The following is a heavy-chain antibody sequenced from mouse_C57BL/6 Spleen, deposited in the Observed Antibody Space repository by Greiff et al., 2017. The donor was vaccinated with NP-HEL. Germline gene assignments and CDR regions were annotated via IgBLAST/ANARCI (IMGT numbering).Heavy chain of an antibody. Sequence: EVQLQQSGPELVKPGASVKISCKASGYTFTDYYMNWVKQSHGKSLEWIGDINPNNGGTSYKQKFKGKATLTVDKSSSTAYMELRSLTSDDSAVYYCARCGDYWGQGTTLTVSS. CDR2: INPNNGGT. CDR1: GYTFTDYY. V-gene: IGHV1-26*01. J-gene: IGHJ2*01. CDR3: ARCGDY.